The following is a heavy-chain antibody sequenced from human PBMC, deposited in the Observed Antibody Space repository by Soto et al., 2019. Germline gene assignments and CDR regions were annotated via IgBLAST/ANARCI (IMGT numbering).Heavy chain of an antibody. Sequence: GGSLRLSCVASGFTFRSYWMSWVRQAPGKGLEWVANIKYGGSERLYVDSVKGRFTISRDDAKNSLYLQMNSLRAEDTAVYYCARYESNCPAVYWGQGTRVTVSS. CDR3: ARYESNCPAVY. J-gene: IGHJ4*02. V-gene: IGHV3-7*01. CDR1: GFTFRSYW. CDR2: IKYGGSER. D-gene: IGHD3-22*01.